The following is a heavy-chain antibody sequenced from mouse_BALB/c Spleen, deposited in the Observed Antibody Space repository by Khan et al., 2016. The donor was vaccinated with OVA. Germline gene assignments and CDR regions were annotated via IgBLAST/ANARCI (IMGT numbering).Heavy chain of an antibody. Sequence: QVQLKQSGAELARPGASVKMSCKASGYTFTSYTIHWIKLRPGQGLEWIGYINPSNGYTNYNQKFKDKATLTAVKSSTTAYMQLSSLTSDDSAVYNCVIDGAYYRNDGWFAYWGQGTLVTVSA. CDR2: INPSNGYT. V-gene: IGHV1-4*01. CDR1: GYTFTSYT. CDR3: VIDGAYYRNDGWFAY. D-gene: IGHD2-14*01. J-gene: IGHJ3*01.